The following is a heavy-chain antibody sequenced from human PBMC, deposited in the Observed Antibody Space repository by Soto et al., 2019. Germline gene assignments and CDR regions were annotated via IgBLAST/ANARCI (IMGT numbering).Heavy chain of an antibody. J-gene: IGHJ6*02. CDR1: GFIFSTNG. CDR2: ISDDGKNK. CDR3: AKLSHSGWHHHYYGMDV. V-gene: IGHV3-30*18. Sequence: QVQLVESGGGVVQPGTSLRLSCAASGFIFSTNGMYWVRQAPGKGLEWVELISDDGKNKWHADSVKGRFTISRDISKNTLYLQMNSLRPEDTAGYYCAKLSHSGWHHHYYGMDVWGQGTTVTVSS. D-gene: IGHD6-19*01.